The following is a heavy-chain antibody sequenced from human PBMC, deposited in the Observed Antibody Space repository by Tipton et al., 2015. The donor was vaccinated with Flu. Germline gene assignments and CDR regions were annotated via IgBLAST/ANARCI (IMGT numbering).Heavy chain of an antibody. CDR1: GFTVSSNY. CDR2: IYSGGST. V-gene: IGHV3-53*01. D-gene: IGHD1-14*01. J-gene: IGHJ4*02. Sequence: GSLRLSCAASGFTVSSNYMSWVRQAPGKGLEWVSVIYSGGSTYYADSVKGRFTISRDNSKNTLYLQMNSLRAEDTAVYYCARVPRAEGYFDYWGQGTLVTVSS. CDR3: ARVPRAEGYFDY.